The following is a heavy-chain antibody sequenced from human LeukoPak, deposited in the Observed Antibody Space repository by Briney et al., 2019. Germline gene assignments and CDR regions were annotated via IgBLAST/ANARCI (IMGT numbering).Heavy chain of an antibody. CDR1: GGSISSYY. Sequence: PSEILSLTCTVSGGSISSYYWSWIRQPPGKGLEWIGYIYTSGSTNYNPSLKSRVTISVDTSKNQFSLKLSSVTAADTAVYYCARSSRGYSYGVNDYWGQGTLVTVSS. CDR3: ARSSRGYSYGVNDY. CDR2: IYTSGST. D-gene: IGHD5-18*01. V-gene: IGHV4-4*09. J-gene: IGHJ4*02.